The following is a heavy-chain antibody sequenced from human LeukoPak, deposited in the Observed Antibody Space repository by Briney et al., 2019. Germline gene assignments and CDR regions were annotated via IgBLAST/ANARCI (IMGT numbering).Heavy chain of an antibody. CDR1: GGSINSYY. CDR3: ARHDKKLEIGYYYYYYMDV. V-gene: IGHV4-4*07. D-gene: IGHD3-22*01. CDR2: ISSGST. Sequence: SETLSLTCTVSGGSINSYYWSWIRQPAGEGLEWIGRISSGSTHYNPSLKSRVTISVDTSKNQFSLKLSSVTAADTAVYYCARHDKKLEIGYYYYYYMDVWGKGTTVTVSS. J-gene: IGHJ6*03.